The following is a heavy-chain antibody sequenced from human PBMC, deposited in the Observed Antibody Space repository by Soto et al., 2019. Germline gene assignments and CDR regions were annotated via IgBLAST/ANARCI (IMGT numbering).Heavy chain of an antibody. Sequence: QEQLVQSGPEVKKPGASVKVSCESSGYTFIGFSLHWVRQAPGQGLEWMGWINPKNGDTYYAQKFQGRGTMTRDTSINTVYMELNSLKSDDTAAYYCSKGRWTVGHCSGGSCYDGMDVWGQGTTVTVSS. V-gene: IGHV1-2*02. J-gene: IGHJ6*02. CDR1: GYTFIGFS. CDR2: INPKNGDT. D-gene: IGHD2-15*01. CDR3: SKGRWTVGHCSGGSCYDGMDV.